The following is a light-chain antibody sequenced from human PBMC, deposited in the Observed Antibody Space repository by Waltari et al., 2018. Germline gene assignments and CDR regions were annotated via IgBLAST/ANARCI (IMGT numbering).Light chain of an antibody. Sequence: QSALTQPASVSGSPGQSTTISCSGTGNDLGGYNYVSWYQQHPGKVPKLVIYDATKRPSGVSNRFSGSKSDNAASLTISGLQPEDEADYYCSSYASSATVIFGGGTKLTVL. J-gene: IGLJ2*01. V-gene: IGLV2-14*03. CDR2: DAT. CDR3: SSYASSATVI. CDR1: GNDLGGYNY.